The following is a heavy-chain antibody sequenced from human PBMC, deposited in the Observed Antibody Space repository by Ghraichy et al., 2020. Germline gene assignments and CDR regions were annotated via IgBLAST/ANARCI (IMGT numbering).Heavy chain of an antibody. D-gene: IGHD3-9*01. V-gene: IGHV3-23*01. J-gene: IGHJ6*02. CDR2: ISGSGGST. CDR3: AKDGQVYGYFDWFPYYYYGMDV. Sequence: LSLTCAASGFTFSSYAMSWVRQAPGKGLEWVSAISGSGGSTYYADSVKGRFTISRDNSKNTLYLQMNSLRAEDTAVYYCAKDGQVYGYFDWFPYYYYGMDVWGQGTTVTVSS. CDR1: GFTFSSYA.